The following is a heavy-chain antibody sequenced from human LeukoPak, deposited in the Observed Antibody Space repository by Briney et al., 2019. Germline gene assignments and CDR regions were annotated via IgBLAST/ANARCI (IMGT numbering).Heavy chain of an antibody. CDR1: GFTFNRHH. Sequence: GGSLRLSCEVSGFTFNRHHMHWVRQAPGKGLVWVSFIKSDGSVTAYADSVKGRFTVSRDNAKNTLYLQMNSLRAEDTAVYYCARDRRGVVVVAASENWGQGTLVTVSS. V-gene: IGHV3-74*01. CDR2: IKSDGSVT. J-gene: IGHJ4*02. CDR3: ARDRRGVVVVAASEN. D-gene: IGHD2-15*01.